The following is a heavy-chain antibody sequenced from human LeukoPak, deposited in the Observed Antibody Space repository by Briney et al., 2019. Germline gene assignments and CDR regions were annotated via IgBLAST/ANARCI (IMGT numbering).Heavy chain of an antibody. CDR3: ARGHYYGSGSYYKGAFDI. CDR2: INPSGGST. V-gene: IGHV1-46*01. Sequence: ASVKVSCKASGYTFTSYYMHWVRQAPGQGLEWMGIINPSGGSTSYAQKFQGRVTMTRDMSTSTVYMELSSLRSEDTAVYYCARGHYYGSGSYYKGAFDIWGQGTMVTVSS. J-gene: IGHJ3*02. D-gene: IGHD3-10*01. CDR1: GYTFTSYY.